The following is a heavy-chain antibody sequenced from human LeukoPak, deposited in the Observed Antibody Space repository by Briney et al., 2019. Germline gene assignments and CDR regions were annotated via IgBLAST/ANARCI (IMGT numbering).Heavy chain of an antibody. V-gene: IGHV4-30-4*01. CDR2: IYYSGST. J-gene: IGHJ4*02. Sequence: SETLSLTCTVSGGSISSGDYYWSWIRQPPGKGLEWIGYIYYSGSTYYNPSLKSRVTISVDTSKNQSSLKLSSVTAADTAVYYCARATGDVWPGFDYWGQGTLVAVSS. CDR1: GGSISSGDYY. D-gene: IGHD2-21*02. CDR3: ARATGDVWPGFDY.